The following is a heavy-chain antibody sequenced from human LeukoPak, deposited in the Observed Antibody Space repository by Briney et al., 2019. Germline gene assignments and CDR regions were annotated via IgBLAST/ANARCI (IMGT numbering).Heavy chain of an antibody. V-gene: IGHV4-4*07. CDR2: IYTSGST. D-gene: IGHD6-13*01. CDR1: GGSISSYY. CDR3: ARDLITQSSFNWFDP. J-gene: IGHJ5*02. Sequence: PSETLSLTCTVSGGSISSYYWSWIRQPAGKGLEWIGRIYTSGSTNYNPSLKSRVTMSVDTSKNQFSLKLSSVTAADTAVYYCARDLITQSSFNWFDPWGQGTLVTVSS.